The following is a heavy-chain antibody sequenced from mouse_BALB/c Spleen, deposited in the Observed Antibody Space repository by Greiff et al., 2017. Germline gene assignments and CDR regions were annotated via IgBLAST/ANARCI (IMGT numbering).Heavy chain of an antibody. Sequence: EVKLVESGPGLVKPSQSLSLTCSVTGYSITSGYYWNWIRQFPGNKLEWMGYISYDGSNNYNPSLKNRISITRDTSKNQFFLKLNSVTTEDTATYYCATRGLDLAWFAYWGQGTLVTVSA. V-gene: IGHV3-6*02. CDR1: GYSITSGYY. J-gene: IGHJ3*01. D-gene: IGHD3-1*01. CDR2: ISYDGSN. CDR3: ATRGLDLAWFAY.